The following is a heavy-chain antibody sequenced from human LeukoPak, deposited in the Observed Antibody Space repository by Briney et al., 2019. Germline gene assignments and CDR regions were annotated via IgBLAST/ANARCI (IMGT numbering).Heavy chain of an antibody. CDR2: IIPIFGTA. V-gene: IGHV1-69*06. CDR3: ATWYSSGWYFDY. CDR1: GGTFSSYA. J-gene: IGHJ4*02. Sequence: SVKVSCKASGGTFSSYAISWVRQAPGQGLEWMGGIIPIFGTANYAQKFQGRVTITEDTSTDTAYMELSSLRSEDTAVYYCATWYSSGWYFDYWGQGTLVTVSS. D-gene: IGHD6-19*01.